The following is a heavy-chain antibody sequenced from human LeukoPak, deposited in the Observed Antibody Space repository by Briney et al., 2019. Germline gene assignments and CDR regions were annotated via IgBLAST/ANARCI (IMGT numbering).Heavy chain of an antibody. V-gene: IGHV3-7*01. CDR3: ASGRSGTYSLYFEY. D-gene: IGHD6-19*01. CDR1: GFTFSSYW. J-gene: IGHJ4*02. Sequence: GGSLRLSCAASGFTFSSYWIGWVRQAPGKGLGWVSSLKQDVAEKHYVASVKGRFTTSRDNAETSLYLQMNSLRVEDTAVYYCASGRSGTYSLYFEYWGQGALLTVSS. CDR2: LKQDVAEK.